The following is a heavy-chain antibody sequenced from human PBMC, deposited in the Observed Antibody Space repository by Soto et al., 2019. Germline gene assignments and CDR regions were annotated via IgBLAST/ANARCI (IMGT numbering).Heavy chain of an antibody. Sequence: QITLKESGPTLVRPTQTLTLTCTFSGFSLSTSGLGVGWIRQPPGKALEWLALIYWNDDKRYSPSLKARLTITKDTSTNQVVRTMTNMDPVDTATYYCAHRPSGWYLFDYWGQGTLVTVSS. J-gene: IGHJ4*02. D-gene: IGHD6-19*01. CDR2: IYWNDDK. V-gene: IGHV2-5*01. CDR1: GFSLSTSGLG. CDR3: AHRPSGWYLFDY.